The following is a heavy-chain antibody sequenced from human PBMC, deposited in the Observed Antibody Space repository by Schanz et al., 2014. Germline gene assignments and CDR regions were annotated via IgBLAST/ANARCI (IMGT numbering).Heavy chain of an antibody. Sequence: VQLVQSGAEVKKPGASVKVSCKVSGYSLNELSMHWVRQAPGRGLEWMGGFHHEDGDTVYAQKFQGRVTMTADKSTSTVYMELSSLRSEDTAVYYCARDGEAAAGCDYWGQGTLVTVSS. J-gene: IGHJ4*02. CDR1: GYSLNELS. D-gene: IGHD6-13*01. CDR3: ARDGEAAAGCDY. V-gene: IGHV1-24*01. CDR2: FHHEDGDT.